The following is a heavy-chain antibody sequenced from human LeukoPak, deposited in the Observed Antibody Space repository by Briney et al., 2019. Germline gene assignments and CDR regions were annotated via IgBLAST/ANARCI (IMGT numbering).Heavy chain of an antibody. CDR1: RGPISSGAYY. CDR2: IYHNGST. CDR3: ARVHQPLYYYEHYYMDV. J-gene: IGHJ6*03. D-gene: IGHD3-22*01. V-gene: IGHV4-31*03. Sequence: SELLSLTCTVSRGPISSGAYYWSWIRQHPGKGLEWLGYIYHNGSTYYNPSLESRVTISVDTSKNQFSLKLSSVTAADTAVYYCARVHQPLYYYEHYYMDVWGKGTTVTVSS.